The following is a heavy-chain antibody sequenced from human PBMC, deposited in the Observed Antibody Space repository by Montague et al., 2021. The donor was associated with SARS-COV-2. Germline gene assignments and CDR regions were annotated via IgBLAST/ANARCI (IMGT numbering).Heavy chain of an antibody. J-gene: IGHJ4*02. V-gene: IGHV4-4*02. CDR2: IYQGAST. D-gene: IGHD4-23*01. CDR3: VRAGGFHNRPPV. CDR1: GDSIMTTDC. Sequence: SETLSLTWAVSGDSIMTTDCWSWVRQPPGKGLEWIGEIYQGASTNYNPSLKSRVTMSVDRSKNQVSLELYSVTAADTALYYCVRAGGFHNRPPVWGQGALVIVSS.